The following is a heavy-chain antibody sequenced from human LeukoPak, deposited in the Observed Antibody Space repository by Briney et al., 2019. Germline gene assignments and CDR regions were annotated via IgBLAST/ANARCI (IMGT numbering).Heavy chain of an antibody. V-gene: IGHV5-51*01. CDR2: IYPGDSDT. CDR1: GYSFTSYW. D-gene: IGHD6-13*01. J-gene: IGHJ3*02. Sequence: KPGESLRISCKGSGYSFTSYWIGGVRQMPGKGLEWMGIIYPGDSDTRYSPSFQGQVTISADKSISTAYLQWSSLKASDTAMYYCASQLAAAAWGAFDIWGQGTMVTASS. CDR3: ASQLAAAAWGAFDI.